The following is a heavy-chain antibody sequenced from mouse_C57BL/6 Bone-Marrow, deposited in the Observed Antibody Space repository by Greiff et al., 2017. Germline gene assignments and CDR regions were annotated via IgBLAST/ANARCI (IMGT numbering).Heavy chain of an antibody. D-gene: IGHD3-2*02. CDR1: GSTFSDYY. J-gene: IGHJ4*01. V-gene: IGHV5-12*01. Sequence: DVTLVESGGGLVQPGGSLKLSCAASGSTFSDYYMYWVRQTPEKRLEWVAYISNGGGSTYYPDTVKGRFTISRDNAQNTLYLQMSRLKSEDTAMYYCARRGQLRPPYYAMDDWGKGTSVTVSS. CDR2: ISNGGGST. CDR3: ARRGQLRPPYYAMDD.